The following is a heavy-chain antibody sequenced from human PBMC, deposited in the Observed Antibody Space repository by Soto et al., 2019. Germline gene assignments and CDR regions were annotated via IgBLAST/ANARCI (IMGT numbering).Heavy chain of an antibody. V-gene: IGHV3-74*01. CDR1: GFSFSSDW. Sequence: GGSLRLSCAASGFSFSSDWMHWVRQAPGKGLVWVSRINPDGSITTYADSVKGRFTISRDNAKNTLYLQMSSLRAEDTAVYYCARAASWYDYWGEGTLVTVSS. D-gene: IGHD6-13*01. CDR2: INPDGSIT. J-gene: IGHJ4*02. CDR3: ARAASWYDY.